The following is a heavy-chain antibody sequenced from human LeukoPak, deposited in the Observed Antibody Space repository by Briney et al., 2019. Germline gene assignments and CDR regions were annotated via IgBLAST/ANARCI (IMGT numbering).Heavy chain of an antibody. V-gene: IGHV4-34*01. CDR2: INHSGST. CDR1: GGSVTTPSFY. CDR3: AGGLAARSPI. Sequence: PSETLSLTCSVSGGSVTTPSFYWSWIRQPPGKGLEWIGEINHSGSTNYNPSLKSRVTISVDTSKNQFSLKLSSVTAADTAVYYCAGGLAARSPIWGQGTLVTVSS. J-gene: IGHJ4*02. D-gene: IGHD6-6*01.